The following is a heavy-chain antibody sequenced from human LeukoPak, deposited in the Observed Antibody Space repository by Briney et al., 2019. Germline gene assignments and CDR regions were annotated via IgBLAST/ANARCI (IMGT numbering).Heavy chain of an antibody. CDR3: TRRPLYYYYYMDV. Sequence: GGSLRLSCTASGFTFGDYAMSWVRQAPGKGLEWVGFIRSKAYGGTTEYAASVKGRFTISRDDSKSIAYLQMNSLKTEDTAVYYCTRRPLYYYYYMDVWGKGTTVTVSS. V-gene: IGHV3-49*04. J-gene: IGHJ6*03. CDR1: GFTFGDYA. CDR2: IRSKAYGGTT.